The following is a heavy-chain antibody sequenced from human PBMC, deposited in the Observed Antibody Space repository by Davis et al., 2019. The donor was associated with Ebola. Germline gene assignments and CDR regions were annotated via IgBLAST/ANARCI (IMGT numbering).Heavy chain of an antibody. Sequence: ASVKVSCKASGYVFVMYGISWVRQAPRQGLEWMGIINPSGGSTSYAQKFQGRVTMTRDTSTSTVYMELSSLRSEDTAVYYCARPYYYDTSGRTTLGYWGQGTLVTVSS. J-gene: IGHJ4*02. CDR2: INPSGGST. CDR1: GYVFVMYG. V-gene: IGHV1-46*01. CDR3: ARPYYYDTSGRTTLGY. D-gene: IGHD3-22*01.